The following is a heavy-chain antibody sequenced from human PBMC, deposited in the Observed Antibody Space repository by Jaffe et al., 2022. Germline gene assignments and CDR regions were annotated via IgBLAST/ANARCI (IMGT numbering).Heavy chain of an antibody. V-gene: IGHV3-30*18. CDR2: ISYDGSNK. J-gene: IGHJ3*02. D-gene: IGHD3-16*02. CDR3: AKDYDYIWGSYRYSAFDI. Sequence: QVQLVESGGGVVQPGRSLRLSCAASGFTFSSYGMHWVRQAPGKGLEWVAVISYDGSNKYYADSVKGRFTISRDNSKNTLYLQMNSLRAEDTAVYYCAKDYDYIWGSYRYSAFDIWGQGTMVTVSS. CDR1: GFTFSSYG.